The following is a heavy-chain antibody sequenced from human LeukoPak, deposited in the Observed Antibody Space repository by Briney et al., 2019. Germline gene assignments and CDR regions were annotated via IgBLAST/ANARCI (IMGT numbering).Heavy chain of an antibody. J-gene: IGHJ6*03. D-gene: IGHD3-10*01. CDR1: GYTFTNYG. Sequence: ASVKVSCKASGYTFTNYGFSWVRQAPGHGLEWMGWISAYNRNTNYPQKLQGRVTMTTDTSTSTAYMELRSLRSEDTAVYYCARGPRITLVRGGQWYHYMDVWGKGTTVTISS. V-gene: IGHV1-18*01. CDR3: ARGPRITLVRGGQWYHYMDV. CDR2: ISAYNRNT.